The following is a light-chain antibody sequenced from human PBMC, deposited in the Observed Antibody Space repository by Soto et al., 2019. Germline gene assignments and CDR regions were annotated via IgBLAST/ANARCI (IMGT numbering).Light chain of an antibody. Sequence: QSVLTQPPSVSGAPGQRVTISCTGSSSNIGAGSAVHWYQQVPGTAPKLLVYGSYNRPSGVPDRFSGSKSGTSASLAITGLQAEDEADFYCQSYDSRISAWVFGTGTQVTVL. V-gene: IGLV1-40*01. J-gene: IGLJ1*01. CDR1: SSNIGAGSA. CDR2: GSY. CDR3: QSYDSRISAWV.